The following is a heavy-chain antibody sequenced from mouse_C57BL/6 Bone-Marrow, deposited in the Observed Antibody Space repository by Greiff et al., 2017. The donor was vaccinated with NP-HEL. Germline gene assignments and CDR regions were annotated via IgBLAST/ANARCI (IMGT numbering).Heavy chain of an antibody. CDR1: GFSLTSYG. V-gene: IGHV2-2*01. CDR2: IWSGGST. D-gene: IGHD1-1*01. J-gene: IGHJ3*01. CDR3: VTTVRAWFAY. Sequence: QVQLKQSGPGLVQPSQSLSITCTVSGFSLTSYGVHWVRQSPGKGLEWLGVIWSGGSTDYNAAFISRLSISKDNSKSQVFFKMNSLQADDTAIYYCVTTVRAWFAYWGQGTLVTVSA.